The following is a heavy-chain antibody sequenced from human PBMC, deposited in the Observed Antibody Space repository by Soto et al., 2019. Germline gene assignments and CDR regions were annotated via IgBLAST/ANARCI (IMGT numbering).Heavy chain of an antibody. Sequence: ASVKVSCKASGYTFTSYGISWVRQAPGQGLEWMGWISAYNGNTNYAQKLQGRVTMTTDISTSTAYMELRSLRSDDTAVYYSARDRPKYDSSGYYYFFDYWGQGTLVTVSS. CDR1: GYTFTSYG. CDR3: ARDRPKYDSSGYYYFFDY. CDR2: ISAYNGNT. V-gene: IGHV1-18*01. D-gene: IGHD3-22*01. J-gene: IGHJ4*02.